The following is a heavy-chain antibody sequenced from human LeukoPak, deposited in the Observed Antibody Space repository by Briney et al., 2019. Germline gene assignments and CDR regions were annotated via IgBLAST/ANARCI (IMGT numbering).Heavy chain of an antibody. D-gene: IGHD3-22*01. V-gene: IGHV3-9*01. Sequence: GRSLRLSCAASGFTFDDYAMHWVRQAPGKGLEWVSGISWNSGSIGYADSVKGRFTISRDNAKNSLYLQMNSLRAEDTALYYCAKGVYDSSGYYYGYWGQGTLVTVSS. CDR2: ISWNSGSI. CDR3: AKGVYDSSGYYYGY. J-gene: IGHJ4*02. CDR1: GFTFDDYA.